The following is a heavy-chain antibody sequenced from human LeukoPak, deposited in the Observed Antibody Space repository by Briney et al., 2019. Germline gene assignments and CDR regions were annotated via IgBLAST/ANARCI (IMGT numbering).Heavy chain of an antibody. CDR2: IIPIFGTA. J-gene: IGHJ4*02. CDR1: GGTFSSYA. D-gene: IGHD3-22*01. Sequence: SVKVSCKASGGTFSSYAISWVRQAPGQGLEWMGGIIPIFGTANYAQKFQGRVTITTDESTSTAYMELSSLRSEDTAVYYCGRDIYDSSGYYSGYDYWGQGTLVTVSS. V-gene: IGHV1-69*05. CDR3: GRDIYDSSGYYSGYDY.